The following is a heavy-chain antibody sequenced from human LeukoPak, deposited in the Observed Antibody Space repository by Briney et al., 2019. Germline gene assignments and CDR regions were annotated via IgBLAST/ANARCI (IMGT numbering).Heavy chain of an antibody. J-gene: IGHJ4*02. CDR3: ARGGGSGSYYKRELDY. CDR2: IKEDGSEK. CDR1: GITFSNYW. V-gene: IGHV3-7*01. Sequence: WGSLRLSCAATGITFSNYWMCWVRQAPGKGLEWVANIKEDGSEKYYVNSVKGRFTISRDNAKNSLYLQMNSLRAEDAAVYYCARGGGSGSYYKRELDYWGQGTLATVSS. D-gene: IGHD3-10*01.